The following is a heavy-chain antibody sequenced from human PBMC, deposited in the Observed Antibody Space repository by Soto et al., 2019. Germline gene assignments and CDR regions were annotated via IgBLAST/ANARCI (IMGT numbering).Heavy chain of an antibody. CDR3: AKDSGTDFWSGYYLSEPFDY. CDR1: GFTFSSYA. Sequence: EVHLLESGGDLVQPGGSLRLSCAASGFTFSSYAMSWVRQAPGKGLEWVSAISGSGGSTYYADSVKGRFTISRDKSKNTLYLQMNSLRAEDTAVYYCAKDSGTDFWSGYYLSEPFDYWGQGTLVTVSS. D-gene: IGHD3-3*01. V-gene: IGHV3-23*01. J-gene: IGHJ4*02. CDR2: ISGSGGST.